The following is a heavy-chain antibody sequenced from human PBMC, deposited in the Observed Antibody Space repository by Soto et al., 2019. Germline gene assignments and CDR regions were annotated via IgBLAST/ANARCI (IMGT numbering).Heavy chain of an antibody. Sequence: QLVESGGGVVQPGRSLRLSCAASGFTFSLYGMHWVRQAPGKGLEWVAVTSYDGSKKYYADSVKGRFTISRDNSKNTLYLQMNSLRAEDTAVYYWATDSGYSGYDVYDYYYGMDVWGQGNTVTVSS. V-gene: IGHV3-30*03. D-gene: IGHD5-12*01. CDR2: TSYDGSKK. CDR3: ATDSGYSGYDVYDYYYGMDV. CDR1: GFTFSLYG. J-gene: IGHJ6*02.